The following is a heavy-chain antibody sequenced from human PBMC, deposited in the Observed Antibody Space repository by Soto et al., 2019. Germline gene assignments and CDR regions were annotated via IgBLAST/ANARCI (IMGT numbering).Heavy chain of an antibody. Sequence: QVQLQESGPGLVKPSETLSLTCTVSGGSISSYYWSWIRQPPGKGLEWIGYIYYSGSTNYNPSLKSRVTLSVDTSKNQFSLKLSSATAADTAVYYCARGDCGGDCYAPIPITPWDYWGQGTLVTVSS. CDR3: ARGDCGGDCYAPIPITPWDY. D-gene: IGHD2-21*02. J-gene: IGHJ4*02. V-gene: IGHV4-59*01. CDR2: IYYSGST. CDR1: GGSISSYY.